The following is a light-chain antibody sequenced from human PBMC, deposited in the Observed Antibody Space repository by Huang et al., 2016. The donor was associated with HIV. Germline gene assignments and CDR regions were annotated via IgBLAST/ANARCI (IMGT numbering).Light chain of an antibody. CDR1: QSVRDN. Sequence: ETVMTQSPATLSVSPGERATLSCRASQSVRDNLAWYQQRPGQAPWLLIYGASNRAAGIPARFSGNGSATEFTLTISSLQSDDFAVYYCHQYNNWPPEWTFAQGTRVDIK. J-gene: IGKJ1*01. CDR3: HQYNNWPPEWT. CDR2: GAS. V-gene: IGKV3-15*01.